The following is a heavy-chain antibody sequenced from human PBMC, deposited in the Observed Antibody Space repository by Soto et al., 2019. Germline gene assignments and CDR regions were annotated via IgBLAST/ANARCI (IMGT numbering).Heavy chain of an antibody. CDR3: ARRFLGAAMALFYDY. Sequence: QLQLQESGPGLVKPSETLSLTCTVSGGSISSSSYYWGWIRQPPGKGLEWFGSIYYSGSTYYNPSLKSRVTISVDTSKNQFSLKLSSVTAADTAVYYCARRFLGAAMALFYDYWGQGTLVTVSS. V-gene: IGHV4-39*01. CDR1: GGSISSSSYY. CDR2: IYYSGST. D-gene: IGHD5-18*01. J-gene: IGHJ4*02.